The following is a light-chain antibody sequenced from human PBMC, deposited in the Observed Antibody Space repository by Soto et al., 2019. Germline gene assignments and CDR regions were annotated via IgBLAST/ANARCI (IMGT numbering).Light chain of an antibody. CDR3: QQYGHSPRT. Sequence: EIVLTQSPGTLSLSPGERATLSCRASQSVASSYLAWYQQKPGQAPRLLVSGASRRATGIPDRFSGSGSGTDFTLTITRLEPVDFAVYYCQQYGHSPRTFGQGTKVEIK. CDR2: GAS. CDR1: QSVASSY. J-gene: IGKJ1*01. V-gene: IGKV3-20*01.